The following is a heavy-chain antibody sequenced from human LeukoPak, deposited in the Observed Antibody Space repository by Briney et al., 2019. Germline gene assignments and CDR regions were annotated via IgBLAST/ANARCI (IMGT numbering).Heavy chain of an antibody. D-gene: IGHD3-3*01. Sequence: GGSLRLSCAASGFTFDDYGMSWVRQAPGKGLEWVSGISWNGGYTHYADSVKGRFTISRDNAKNSLYPQMNSLRAEDTAVYYCARLREIPVFGVVTKSTSYFDYWGQGTLVTVSS. CDR1: GFTFDDYG. J-gene: IGHJ4*02. CDR3: ARLREIPVFGVVTKSTSYFDY. V-gene: IGHV3-20*04. CDR2: ISWNGGYT.